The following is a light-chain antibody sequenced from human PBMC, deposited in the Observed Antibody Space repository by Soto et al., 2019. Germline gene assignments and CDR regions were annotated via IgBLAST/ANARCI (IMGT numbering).Light chain of an antibody. V-gene: IGKV3-20*01. CDR1: QSLSSHF. CDR3: QQYDISPWT. J-gene: IGKJ1*01. Sequence: EIVLTQSPASLSLSPLERATLSGSASQSLSSHFLAWYQQKPGQPTRLLIYASSTRATGFPDRFSGSGSGTDFTLTIISLEPEDFAVYYCQQYDISPWTFGQGTKVDIK. CDR2: ASS.